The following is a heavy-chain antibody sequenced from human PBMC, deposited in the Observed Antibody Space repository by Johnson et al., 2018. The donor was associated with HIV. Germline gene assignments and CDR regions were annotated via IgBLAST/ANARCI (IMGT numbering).Heavy chain of an antibody. J-gene: IGHJ3*02. CDR1: GFTFSSFA. Sequence: QVQVVECGGGVVQPGTSLRLSCAASGFTFSSFAMHWVRQAPGKGLEWMAFISYDGSNKYFPDAVRGRFTISRDNSKNTLFLQMNSLRAEDTAVYYCVRRFYDSSAFDIWGQGTLVTVSS. CDR2: ISYDGSNK. CDR3: VRRFYDSSAFDI. V-gene: IGHV3-30-3*01. D-gene: IGHD3-22*01.